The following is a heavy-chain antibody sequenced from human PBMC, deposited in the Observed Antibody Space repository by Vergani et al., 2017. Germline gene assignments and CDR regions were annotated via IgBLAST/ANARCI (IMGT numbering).Heavy chain of an antibody. J-gene: IGHJ6*02. D-gene: IGHD3-10*01. Sequence: QVQLQESGPGLVKPPGTLSLICAVSGGPISRSNWWSWGRQPPGKGLEWIGEIYHSGRVNYNPSLKSRVTNSVDNSKNQFSLKLGSVTAADTAVYYCASYYPLFTGMDFWGQGTTVTVSS. V-gene: IGHV4-4*03. CDR3: ASYYPLFTGMDF. CDR2: IYHSGRV. CDR1: GGPISRSNW.